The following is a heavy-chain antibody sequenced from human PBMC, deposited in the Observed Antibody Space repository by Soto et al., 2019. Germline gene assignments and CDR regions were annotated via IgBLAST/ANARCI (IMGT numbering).Heavy chain of an antibody. Sequence: VGSLRLSCAASGFTFSSYGMHWVRQAPGKGLEWVAVISYDGSNKYYADSVKGRFTISRDNSKNTLYLQMNSLRAEDTAVYYCAKDRVRVLRFLEWSFDYWGQGTLVTVSS. J-gene: IGHJ4*02. CDR2: ISYDGSNK. CDR3: AKDRVRVLRFLEWSFDY. V-gene: IGHV3-30*18. CDR1: GFTFSSYG. D-gene: IGHD3-3*01.